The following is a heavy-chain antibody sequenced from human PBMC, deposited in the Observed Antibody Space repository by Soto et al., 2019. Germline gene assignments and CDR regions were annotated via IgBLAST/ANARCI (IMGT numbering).Heavy chain of an antibody. D-gene: IGHD1-1*01. Sequence: QVQLVESGGGVVQPGRSLRLSCAASGFTFSSYAMHWVRQAPGKGLEWVAVISYDGSNKYYADSVKGRFTISRDNSKNTLKLLMSSQRAEDTDVYDCASPVWRDDDNGGYFDLWGRGTLVTVAS. J-gene: IGHJ2*01. CDR1: GFTFSSYA. CDR2: ISYDGSNK. CDR3: ASPVWRDDDNGGYFDL. V-gene: IGHV3-30-3*01.